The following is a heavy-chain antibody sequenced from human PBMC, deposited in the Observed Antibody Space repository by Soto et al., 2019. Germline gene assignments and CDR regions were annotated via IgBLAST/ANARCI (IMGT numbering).Heavy chain of an antibody. Sequence: QLQLQESGSGLVKPSQTLSLTCTVSGGSINSGGYSWIWIRQPPGKGLEWIGYIYHTGNTFYNPSLQSRVTISVDQSTNQFSRSLGSVTAADTAMYYCARVERTLSTPFAYGMDVWGQGTTVTVSS. CDR1: GGSINSGGYS. CDR3: ARVERTLSTPFAYGMDV. J-gene: IGHJ6*02. V-gene: IGHV4-30-2*01. D-gene: IGHD2-2*01. CDR2: IYHTGNT.